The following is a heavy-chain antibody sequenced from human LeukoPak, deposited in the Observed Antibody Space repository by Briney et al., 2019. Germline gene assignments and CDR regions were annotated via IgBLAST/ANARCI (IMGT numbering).Heavy chain of an antibody. CDR2: IYYSGST. V-gene: IGHV4-61*08. D-gene: IGHD5-12*01. CDR1: GGSISSGGYY. CDR3: ARDGSGYTL. J-gene: IGHJ4*02. Sequence: SETLSLTCTVSGGSISSGGYYWSWIRQPPGKGLEWIGYIYYSGSTNYNPSLKSRVTISVDTSKNQFSLKLSSVTAADTAVYYCARDGSGYTLWGQGTLVTVSS.